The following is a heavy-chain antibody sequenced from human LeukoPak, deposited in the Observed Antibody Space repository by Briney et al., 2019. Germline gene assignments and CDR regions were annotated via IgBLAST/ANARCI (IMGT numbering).Heavy chain of an antibody. CDR3: ARSRRITMVRGVIIGWFDP. CDR1: RYTFTTYA. CDR2: INAGNGNT. D-gene: IGHD3-10*01. Sequence: GASLKVSRKASRYTFTTYAMHWVRQAPGQRLEWMGWINAGNGNTKYSQKFQGRVTITRDTSASTAYMELSSLRSEDTAVYYCARSRRITMVRGVIIGWFDPWGQGTLVTVSS. J-gene: IGHJ5*02. V-gene: IGHV1-3*01.